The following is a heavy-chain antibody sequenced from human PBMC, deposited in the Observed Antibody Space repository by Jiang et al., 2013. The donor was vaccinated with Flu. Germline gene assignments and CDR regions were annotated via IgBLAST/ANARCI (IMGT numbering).Heavy chain of an antibody. J-gene: IGHJ5*02. CDR2: IYDNGRA. CDR1: GGPIISGDYF. CDR3: ARGSVVVTAIDGWFDP. V-gene: IGHV4-30-4*08. Sequence: GLVKPLQTLSLTCTVSGGPIISGDYFWTWIRQPPGKGLEWIGYIYDNGRAYNSPSLKSRVTISIDTARNHFSLTLTSVTAADTAVYYCARGSVVVTAIDGWFDPWGQGTLVTVSS. D-gene: IGHD2-21*02.